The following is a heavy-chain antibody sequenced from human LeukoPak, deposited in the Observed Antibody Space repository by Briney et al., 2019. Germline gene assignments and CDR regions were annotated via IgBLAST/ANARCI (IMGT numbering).Heavy chain of an antibody. CDR3: AGDETGDLRFDP. V-gene: IGHV6-1*01. Sequence: SQTLSLTCAISGDSVSSNSGAWHWIRQSPSRGLEWLGRTYYRSKWYNDYAVSVKSRITINPDTSRNQFSLQLNSVTPEDTAVYYCAGDETGDLRFDPWGQGTLVTVSS. J-gene: IGHJ5*02. D-gene: IGHD7-27*01. CDR1: GDSVSSNSGA. CDR2: TYYRSKWYN.